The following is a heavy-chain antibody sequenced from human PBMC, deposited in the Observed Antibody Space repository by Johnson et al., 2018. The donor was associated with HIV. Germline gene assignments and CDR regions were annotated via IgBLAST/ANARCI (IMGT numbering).Heavy chain of an antibody. CDR2: IYSGGST. CDR1: VFTVSSNY. D-gene: IGHD6-19*01. Sequence: VQVVESGGGLIQPGGSLRLSCAASVFTVSSNYMSWVRQAPGKGLKWVSVIYSGGSTYYADSVKGRFTISRDNSKNMLYLQMNSLRAEDTAVYYCARDLHSSGWSQYAFDIWGQGTMVTVSS. J-gene: IGHJ3*02. CDR3: ARDLHSSGWSQYAFDI. V-gene: IGHV3-53*01.